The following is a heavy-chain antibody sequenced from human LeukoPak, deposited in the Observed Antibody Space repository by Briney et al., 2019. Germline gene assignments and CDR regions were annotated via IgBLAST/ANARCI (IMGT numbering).Heavy chain of an antibody. CDR2: ISAYNGNT. V-gene: IGHV1-18*01. CDR1: GYTFTSYG. D-gene: IGHD3-10*01. J-gene: IGHJ6*03. CDR3: ARRGGAKTYYYGSGSSVDYYYYMDV. Sequence: ASVKVSCKASGYTFTSYGISWVRQAPGQGLEWMGWISAYNGNTNYAQKLQGRVTMTTDTSTSTAYVELRSLRSDDTAVYYCARRGGAKTYYYGSGSSVDYYYYMDVWGKGTTVTVSS.